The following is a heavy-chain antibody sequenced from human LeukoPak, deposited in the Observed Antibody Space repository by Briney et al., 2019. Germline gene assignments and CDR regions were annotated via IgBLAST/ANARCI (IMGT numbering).Heavy chain of an antibody. CDR3: ARGPKSLRRWAQAVLNYGMDV. D-gene: IGHD4-17*01. CDR1: GGSLSGYY. Sequence: PSETLSLTCAVYGGSLSGYYRSWIRQPPGKGLEWIGEINHSGSTNYNPSLKSRVTISVDTSKNQFSLKLSSVTAADTAVYYCARGPKSLRRWAQAVLNYGMDVWGQGTTVTVSS. J-gene: IGHJ6*02. CDR2: INHSGST. V-gene: IGHV4-34*01.